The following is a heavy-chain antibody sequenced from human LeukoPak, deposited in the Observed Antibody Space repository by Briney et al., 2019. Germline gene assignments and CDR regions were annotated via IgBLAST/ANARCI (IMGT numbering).Heavy chain of an antibody. CDR1: GYTFTSYA. D-gene: IGHD2-21*02. CDR3: ARVVGCGGDCYSGISDY. Sequence: ASLKVSCKAFGYTFTSYAMNWVRQAPGQGLEWMGWINTNTGNPTYAQGFTGRFVFSLDTSVSTAYLQISSLKAEDTAVYYCARVVGCGGDCYSGISDYWGQGTLVTVSS. J-gene: IGHJ4*02. CDR2: INTNTGNP. V-gene: IGHV7-4-1*02.